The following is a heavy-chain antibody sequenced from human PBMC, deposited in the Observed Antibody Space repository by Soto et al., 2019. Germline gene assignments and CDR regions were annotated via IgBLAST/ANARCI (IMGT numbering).Heavy chain of an antibody. Sequence: SETLSLTCTVSGGSISSYYWSWIRQPPGKGLEWIGYIYYSGSTNYNPSLKSRVTISVDTSKNQFSLKLSSVTAADTAVYYCARYVGENYYGSGSYYSWRSYFDYWGQGTLVTVSS. CDR1: GGSISSYY. CDR3: ARYVGENYYGSGSYYSWRSYFDY. J-gene: IGHJ4*02. V-gene: IGHV4-59*01. D-gene: IGHD3-10*01. CDR2: IYYSGST.